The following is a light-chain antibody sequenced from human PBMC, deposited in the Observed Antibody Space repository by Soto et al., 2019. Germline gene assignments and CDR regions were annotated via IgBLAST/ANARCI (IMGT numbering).Light chain of an antibody. CDR1: SSDVGGYNY. CDR3: SSYTSSSTLKV. CDR2: DVS. J-gene: IGLJ1*01. Sequence: QSALTQPASVSGSPGQSITISCTGTSSDVGGYNYVSWYQQHPGEAPKLMIYDVSNRPSGVSNRFSGSKSGNTASLTISGLQAEDEADYSCSSYTSSSTLKVFGTGTKLTVL. V-gene: IGLV2-14*01.